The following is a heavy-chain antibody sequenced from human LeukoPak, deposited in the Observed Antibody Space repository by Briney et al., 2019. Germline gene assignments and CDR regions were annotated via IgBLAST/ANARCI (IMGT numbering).Heavy chain of an antibody. CDR1: GYTFTGYY. V-gene: IGHV1-18*04. CDR2: IRGDNGNT. Sequence: GASVKVSCKASGYTFTGYYMHWVRQAPGQGLEWMGWIRGDNGNTNYAQKFQGRVTMTTETSTSTAYMELGSLGSDETAVYYCARVDLLTGYYFFDYWGQGTLVTVSS. J-gene: IGHJ4*02. D-gene: IGHD3-9*01. CDR3: ARVDLLTGYYFFDY.